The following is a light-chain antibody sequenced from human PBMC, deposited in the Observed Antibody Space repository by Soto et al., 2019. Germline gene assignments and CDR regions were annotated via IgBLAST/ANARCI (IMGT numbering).Light chain of an antibody. Sequence: ELVLTQSPGTLSLSPGERATLSCRSSQSVSSSYLAWYQQKPGQAPRLLIYGASSRATGIPDRFTGSGSGTDFTLTISRLEPEDFAVFYCHQYGSSPQTFGQGTKVDTK. CDR3: HQYGSSPQT. CDR2: GAS. CDR1: QSVSSSY. V-gene: IGKV3-20*01. J-gene: IGKJ1*01.